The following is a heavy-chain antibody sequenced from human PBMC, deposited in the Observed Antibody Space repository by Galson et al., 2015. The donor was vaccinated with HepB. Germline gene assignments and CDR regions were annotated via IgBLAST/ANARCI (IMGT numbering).Heavy chain of an antibody. Sequence: SLRLSCAASGFTFSSYGMHWVRQAPGRGLEWVAVIWYDGSNKYYADSVKGRFTISRDNSKYTLYLQMNSLRAEDTAVYYCARASGDYYDSSGYYYFDYWGQGTLVTVSS. D-gene: IGHD3-22*01. CDR3: ARASGDYYDSSGYYYFDY. J-gene: IGHJ4*02. CDR2: IWYDGSNK. CDR1: GFTFSSYG. V-gene: IGHV3-33*01.